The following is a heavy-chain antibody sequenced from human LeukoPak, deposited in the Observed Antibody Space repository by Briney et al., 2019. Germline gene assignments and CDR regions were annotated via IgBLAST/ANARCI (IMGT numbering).Heavy chain of an antibody. CDR1: GFTFSNAW. D-gene: IGHD3-9*01. V-gene: IGHV3-53*01. Sequence: GGSLRLSCAASGFTFSNAWMTWVRQAPGKGLEWVAGISSGDRTFHAESVKGRFTISRDKSKETLYLQMNSLRAEDTAVYYCAKDATASPYFHWFDNWGQGTQVIVSS. CDR2: ISSGDRT. CDR3: AKDATASPYFHWFDN. J-gene: IGHJ4*02.